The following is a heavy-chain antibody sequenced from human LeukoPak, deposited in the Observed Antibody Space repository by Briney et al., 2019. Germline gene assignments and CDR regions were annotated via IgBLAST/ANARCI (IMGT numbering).Heavy chain of an antibody. CDR3: TKGGHLDY. CDR2: MNADGSEK. V-gene: IGHV3-7*01. D-gene: IGHD3-16*01. CDR1: GFSFSTYW. J-gene: IGHJ4*02. Sequence: PGGSLRLSCAASGFSFSTYWMAWVRQAPGKGPEWVADMNADGSEKHYLDSVKGRFTISRDNAKNSLYLQMNSLRVEDTATYYCTKGGHLDYWGQGTLVTVSS.